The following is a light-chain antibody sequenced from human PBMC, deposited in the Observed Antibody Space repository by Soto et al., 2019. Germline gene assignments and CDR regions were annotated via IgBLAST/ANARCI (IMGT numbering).Light chain of an antibody. CDR3: SSYTSGSTLVV. CDR1: SCDVGGYNY. V-gene: IGLV2-14*01. Sequence: QSVLTQPASVSGSPGQWITISCTGTSCDVGGYNYVSWYQQQPGKAPQLMIYDVSNRPSGLSNRFSGSKSGNTASLTISGLQAEDEADYYCSSYTSGSTLVVFGGGTKLTVL. CDR2: DVS. J-gene: IGLJ3*02.